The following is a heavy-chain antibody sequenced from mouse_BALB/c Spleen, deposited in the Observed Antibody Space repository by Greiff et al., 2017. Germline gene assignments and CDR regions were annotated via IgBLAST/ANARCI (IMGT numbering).Heavy chain of an antibody. CDR2: ISTYYGDA. V-gene: IGHV1-67*01. Sequence: VQLQQSGAELVRPGVSVKISCKGSGYTFTDYAMHWVKQSHAKSLEWIGVISTYYGDASYNQKFKGKATITADTSSNTAYLQLSSLTSEDTAVYYCARYEYYFDYWGQGTTLTVSS. J-gene: IGHJ2*01. D-gene: IGHD2-14*01. CDR3: ARYEYYFDY. CDR1: GYTFTDYA.